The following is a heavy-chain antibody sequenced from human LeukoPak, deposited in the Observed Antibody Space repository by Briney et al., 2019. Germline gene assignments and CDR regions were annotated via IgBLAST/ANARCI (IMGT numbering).Heavy chain of an antibody. CDR2: ISGSSTYI. J-gene: IGHJ5*02. D-gene: IGHD5-18*01. CDR1: GFTFSSYT. Sequence: GGSLRLSCAASGFTFSSYTMNWVRQAPGKGLEWVSSISGSSTYIFYADSVKGRFTISRDNAKNSLYLQMNSLRDEDTAVYFCARVTATYRESWGQGTLVTVSS. CDR3: ARVTATYRES. V-gene: IGHV3-21*01.